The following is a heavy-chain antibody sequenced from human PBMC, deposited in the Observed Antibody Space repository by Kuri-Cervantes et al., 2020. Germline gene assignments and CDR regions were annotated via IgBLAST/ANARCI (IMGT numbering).Heavy chain of an antibody. D-gene: IGHD3-10*01. CDR2: IWYDGSNK. CDR1: GFTFSSYG. CDR3: ARGYGSGSYFWSYYYYGMDV. J-gene: IGHJ6*02. V-gene: IGHV3-33*01. Sequence: GESLEISCAAAGFTFSSYGMHWVRQAPGKGLEWVAVIWYDGSNKYYVDSVKGRLTISRDNAKNSLYLQVNSLRAEDTAVYYCARGYGSGSYFWSYYYYGMDVWGQGTMVTVSS.